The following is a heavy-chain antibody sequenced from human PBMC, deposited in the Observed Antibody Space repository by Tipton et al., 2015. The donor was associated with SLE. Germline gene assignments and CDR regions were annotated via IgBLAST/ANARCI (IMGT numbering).Heavy chain of an antibody. Sequence: SLRLSCVASGLTFSSYAMSWVRQAPGKGLEWVSAISSGGRTYYADSVKGRVTISRDNSKNTLYLQMNNLRAEDTAVYYCAKVEGSFDYWGQGTLVTVSS. CDR1: GLTFSSYA. CDR2: ISSGGRT. D-gene: IGHD3-10*01. CDR3: AKVEGSFDY. J-gene: IGHJ4*02. V-gene: IGHV3-23*01.